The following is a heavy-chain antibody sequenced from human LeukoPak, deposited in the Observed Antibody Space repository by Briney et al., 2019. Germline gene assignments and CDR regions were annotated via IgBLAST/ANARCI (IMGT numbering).Heavy chain of an antibody. CDR1: GFTFTSSA. CDR2: IVVGSGNT. J-gene: IGHJ6*02. D-gene: IGHD4-23*01. V-gene: IGHV1-58*01. Sequence: TSVKVSCKASGFTFTSSAVQWVRQARGQRLEWIGWIVVGSGNTNYAQKFQERVTITRDMSTSTAYMELSSLRSEDTAVYYCAAAPPYYGGKELWNYYYGMDVWGQGTTVTVSS. CDR3: AAAPPYYGGKELWNYYYGMDV.